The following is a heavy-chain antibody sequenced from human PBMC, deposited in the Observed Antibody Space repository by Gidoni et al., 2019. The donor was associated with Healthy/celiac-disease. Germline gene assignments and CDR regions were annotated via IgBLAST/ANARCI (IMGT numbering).Heavy chain of an antibody. CDR1: GGSISSYY. Sequence: QVQLQESGPGLVKPSETLSLTCTVSGGSISSYYWRWIRQPPGKGLEWIGYIYYSGSTNYNPPLKSRVTISVDTSKNQFSLKLSSVTAADTAVYYCARALGYCSSTSCYGIYYYYYYGMDVWGQGTTVTVSS. J-gene: IGHJ6*02. CDR3: ARALGYCSSTSCYGIYYYYYYGMDV. V-gene: IGHV4-59*01. CDR2: IYYSGST. D-gene: IGHD2-2*01.